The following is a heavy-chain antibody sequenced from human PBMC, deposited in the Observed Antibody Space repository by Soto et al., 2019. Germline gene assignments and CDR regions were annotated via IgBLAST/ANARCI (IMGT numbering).Heavy chain of an antibody. CDR3: ARDESGFGSGYWSHYYYYGRDV. D-gene: IGHD3-3*01. V-gene: IGHV7-4-1*01. CDR2: INTNTGNP. J-gene: IGHJ6*02. CDR1: GYTFTSYA. Sequence: ASVKVSWKSSGYTFTSYARNWVRQAPGQGLEWMGWINTNTGNPTYAQGFTGRFVFSLDTSVSTAYLQICSLKAEDTAVDYCARDESGFGSGYWSHYYYYGRDVWG.